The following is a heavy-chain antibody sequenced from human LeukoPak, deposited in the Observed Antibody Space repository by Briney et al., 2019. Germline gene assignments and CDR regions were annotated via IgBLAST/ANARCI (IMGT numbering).Heavy chain of an antibody. Sequence: GGSLRLSCVASGFTVSNSYVSWVRQAPGKGLEWVSGIYSGGTTYYRDSVKGRFTISRDNSKNTLYLQMNSLRAEDTAVYYCATYGSGSYFVWAFDIWGQGTMVTVSS. D-gene: IGHD3-10*01. J-gene: IGHJ3*02. CDR3: ATYGSGSYFVWAFDI. V-gene: IGHV3-53*01. CDR2: IYSGGTT. CDR1: GFTVSNSY.